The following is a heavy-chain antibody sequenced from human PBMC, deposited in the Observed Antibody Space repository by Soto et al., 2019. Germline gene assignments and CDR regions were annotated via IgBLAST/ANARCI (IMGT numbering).Heavy chain of an antibody. V-gene: IGHV4-59*12. J-gene: IGHJ3*02. D-gene: IGHD3-22*01. Sequence: SETLSLTCTVSGGSIRNNHWSWIRQPPGKGPEWVGYIYYTGTSKYNPSLKSRVTISVDSSKNQFSLKLSSVTAADTAVYYCARVGYYDGSGYNAFNIWGQGTMVTVS. CDR3: ARVGYYDGSGYNAFNI. CDR1: GGSIRNNH. CDR2: IYYTGTS.